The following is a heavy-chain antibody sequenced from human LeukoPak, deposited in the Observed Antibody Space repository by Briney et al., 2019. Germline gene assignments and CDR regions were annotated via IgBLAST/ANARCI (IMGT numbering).Heavy chain of an antibody. CDR1: GGSVSSGSYY. CDR2: IYYSGST. CDR3: ARYYYGSGRAGFQH. V-gene: IGHV4-61*01. D-gene: IGHD3-10*01. J-gene: IGHJ1*01. Sequence: SETLSLTCTVSGGSVSSGSYYWSWIRQPPGKGLEWIGYIYYSGSTNYNPSLKSRVTISVDTSKNQFSRKLSSVTAADTAVYYCARYYYGSGRAGFQHWGQGTLVTVSS.